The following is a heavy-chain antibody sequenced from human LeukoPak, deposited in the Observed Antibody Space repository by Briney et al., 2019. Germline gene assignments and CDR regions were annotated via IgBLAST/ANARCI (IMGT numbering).Heavy chain of an antibody. Sequence: GGSLRLSCAASGFTFSSYWMSWVRQAPGKGLEWVANIKQDGSEKYYVDSVKGRFTISGDNAKNSLYLQMNSLRAEDTAVYYCARDRAARFGWFDPWGQGTLVTVSS. CDR3: ARDRAARFGWFDP. J-gene: IGHJ5*02. CDR2: IKQDGSEK. D-gene: IGHD6-25*01. V-gene: IGHV3-7*01. CDR1: GFTFSSYW.